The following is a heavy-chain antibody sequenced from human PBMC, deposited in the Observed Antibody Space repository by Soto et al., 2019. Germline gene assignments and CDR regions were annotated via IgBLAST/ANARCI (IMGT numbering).Heavy chain of an antibody. CDR2: IYSGGST. D-gene: IGHD2-15*01. CDR1: GFTVSSNY. Sequence: GGSLRLSCAASGFTVSSNYMSWVRQAPGKGLEWVSVIYSGGSTYYADSVKGRFTISRDNSKNTLYLQMNSLRAEDTAVYYCVRDGCSGSNCLNWFDPWGQGTLVTVSS. J-gene: IGHJ5*02. V-gene: IGHV3-53*01. CDR3: VRDGCSGSNCLNWFDP.